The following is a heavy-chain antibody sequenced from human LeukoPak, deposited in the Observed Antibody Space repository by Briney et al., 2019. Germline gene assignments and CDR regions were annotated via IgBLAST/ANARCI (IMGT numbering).Heavy chain of an antibody. D-gene: IGHD3-10*01. J-gene: IGHJ4*02. CDR2: INSGGASA. Sequence: GGSLRLSCAASGFTFSSYSMNWVRPSPGKGLEWVSCINSGGASAYYAGSVKGRFAISRDNAKDTLFLQMNSLSDEDTAIYYCAKSAVRGIMYFDYWGQGSLVTVTS. V-gene: IGHV3-23*01. CDR1: GFTFSSYS. CDR3: AKSAVRGIMYFDY.